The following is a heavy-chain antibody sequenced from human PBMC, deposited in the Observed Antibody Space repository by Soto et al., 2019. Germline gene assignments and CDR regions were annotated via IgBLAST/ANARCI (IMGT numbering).Heavy chain of an antibody. Sequence: EVQLLESGGGLVQPGGSLRLSCAASGFSFSSYAMNWVRQAPGKGLEWVSVISGSGDSTYYADSVKGRFTISRDNSKNTLYLQMISLGDEDRAVYYCARRSSGCYFDYWGQGTLVIVSS. D-gene: IGHD6-19*01. J-gene: IGHJ4*02. CDR3: ARRSSGCYFDY. CDR2: ISGSGDST. CDR1: GFSFSSYA. V-gene: IGHV3-23*01.